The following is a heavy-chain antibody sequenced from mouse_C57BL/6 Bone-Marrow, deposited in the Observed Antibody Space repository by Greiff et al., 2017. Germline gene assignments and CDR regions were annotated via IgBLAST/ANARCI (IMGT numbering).Heavy chain of an antibody. CDR1: GFNIKDDY. D-gene: IGHD1-1*01. CDR2: IDPENGDT. J-gene: IGHJ3*01. V-gene: IGHV14-4*01. CDR3: TTARSYGFAY. Sequence: EVKVEESGAELVRPGASVKLSCTASGFNIKDDYMHWVKQRPEQGLEWIGWIDPENGDTEYASKFQGKATITADTSSNTAYLQLSSLTSEDTAVYYCTTARSYGFAYWGQGTLVTVSA.